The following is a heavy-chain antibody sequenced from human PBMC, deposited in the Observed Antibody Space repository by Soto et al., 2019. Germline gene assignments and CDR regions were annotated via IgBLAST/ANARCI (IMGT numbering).Heavy chain of an antibody. CDR2: MNPNSGNT. CDR1: GYTFTSYD. J-gene: IGHJ4*02. D-gene: IGHD3-22*01. Sequence: ASVKISCKASGYTFTSYDINWVRQATGQGLEWMGWMNPNSGNTGYAQKFQGRVTMTRNTSISTAYMELSSLRSEDTAVYYCARDYYDSSGYYGYWGQGTLVTVSS. CDR3: ARDYYDSSGYYGY. V-gene: IGHV1-8*01.